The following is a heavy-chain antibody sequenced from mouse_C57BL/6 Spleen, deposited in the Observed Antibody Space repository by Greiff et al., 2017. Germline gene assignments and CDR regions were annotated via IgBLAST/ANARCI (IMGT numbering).Heavy chain of an antibody. Sequence: QVQLQQPGAELVMPGASVRLSCKASGYTFTSYWMHWVKQRPGQGLEWIGEIDPSDSYTNYNQKFKGKSTLTVDKSSSTAYMPLSSLTSEDSAVYYCEKLERYYARDYWGQGTSVTVSS. CDR3: EKLERYYARDY. J-gene: IGHJ4*01. CDR1: GYTFTSYW. CDR2: IDPSDSYT. V-gene: IGHV1-69*01.